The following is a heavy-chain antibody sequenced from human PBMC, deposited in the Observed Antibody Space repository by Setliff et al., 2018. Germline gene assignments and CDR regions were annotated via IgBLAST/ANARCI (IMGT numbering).Heavy chain of an antibody. CDR1: GYSISTYY. Sequence: NPSETLSLTCTVSGYSISTYYLSWLRQSAGKGLECIGRIYTDGSTKYNPSLNSRVTLLIDTATNQISLRLSSVTAADTAVYFCARVTGFSYMDVWGQGTLVTVSS. CDR3: ARVTGFSYMDV. V-gene: IGHV4-4*07. CDR2: IYTDGST. J-gene: IGHJ4*02. D-gene: IGHD3-3*01.